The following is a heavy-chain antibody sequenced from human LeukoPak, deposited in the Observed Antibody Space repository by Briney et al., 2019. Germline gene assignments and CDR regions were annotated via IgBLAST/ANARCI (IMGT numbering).Heavy chain of an antibody. V-gene: IGHV3-23*01. CDR1: GFTFSSYA. CDR2: ISGSGGST. CDR3: AKDREGDTAMVTLDY. J-gene: IGHJ4*02. Sequence: GGSLRLSCAASGFTFSSYAMSWVRQAPGKGLEWVSAISGSGGSTYYADSVKGWFTISRDNSKNTLYLQMNSLRAEDTAVYYCAKDREGDTAMVTLDYWGQGTLVTVSS. D-gene: IGHD5-18*01.